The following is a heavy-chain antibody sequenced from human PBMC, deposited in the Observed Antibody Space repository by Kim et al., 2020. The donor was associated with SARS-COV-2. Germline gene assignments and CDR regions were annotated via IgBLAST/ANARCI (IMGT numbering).Heavy chain of an antibody. V-gene: IGHV1-69*13. D-gene: IGHD6-13*01. J-gene: IGHJ4*02. CDR3: ASSMGSIAAAGTCYFDY. CDR2: IIPIFGTA. CDR1: GGTFSSYA. Sequence: SVKVSCKASGGTFSSYAISWVRQAPGQGLEWMGGIIPIFGTANYAQKFQGRVTITADESTSTAYMELSSLRSEDTAVYYCASSMGSIAAAGTCYFDYWGQGTLVTVSS.